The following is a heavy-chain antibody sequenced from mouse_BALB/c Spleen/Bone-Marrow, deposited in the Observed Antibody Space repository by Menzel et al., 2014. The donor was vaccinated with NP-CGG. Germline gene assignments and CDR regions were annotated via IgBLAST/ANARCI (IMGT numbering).Heavy chain of an antibody. J-gene: IGHJ2*01. CDR2: ISSGSSTI. CDR3: ARSGSSSGYFDY. Sequence: EVQGVESGGGLVQPGGSRKLSCAASGFTLSSFGMHWVRQAPEKGLEWVAYISSGSSTIYYADTVMGRFTISRDNPKNTLFLQMTSLRSEDTAMYYCARSGSSSGYFDYWGQGTTLTVSS. CDR1: GFTLSSFG. V-gene: IGHV5-17*02. D-gene: IGHD1-1*01.